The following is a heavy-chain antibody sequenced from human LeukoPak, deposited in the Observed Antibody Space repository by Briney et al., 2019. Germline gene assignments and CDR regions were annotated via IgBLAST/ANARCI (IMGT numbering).Heavy chain of an antibody. Sequence: PGGSLRLSCGASGFTFSRYSMNWVRQAPGKGLEWVSSISSSGSYIYYADSVKGRFTISRDDAKNSLYLQMNSLRAEDTAVYYCARDLVGATSGWFDPWGQGTLVTVSS. J-gene: IGHJ5*02. CDR1: GFTFSRYS. V-gene: IGHV3-21*04. CDR2: ISSSGSYI. D-gene: IGHD1-26*01. CDR3: ARDLVGATSGWFDP.